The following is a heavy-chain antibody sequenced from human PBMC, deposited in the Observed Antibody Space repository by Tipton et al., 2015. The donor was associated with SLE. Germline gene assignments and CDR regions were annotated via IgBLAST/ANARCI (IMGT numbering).Heavy chain of an antibody. D-gene: IGHD3-9*01. CDR3: ARGMGEGDYDILTGYYRGSYYGMDV. CDR1: GGTFSSYA. Sequence: QSGPEVKKPGSSVKVSCKASGGTFSSYAISWVRQAPGQGLEWMGGIIPIFGTANYAQKFQGRVTITADESTSTAYMELSSLRSEDPAVYYCARGMGEGDYDILTGYYRGSYYGMDVWGQGTTVTVSS. J-gene: IGHJ6*02. V-gene: IGHV1-69*01. CDR2: IIPIFGTA.